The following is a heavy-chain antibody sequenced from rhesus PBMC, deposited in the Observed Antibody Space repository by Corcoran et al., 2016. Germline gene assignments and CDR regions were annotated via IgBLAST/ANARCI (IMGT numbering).Heavy chain of an antibody. CDR3: TRDYGSSSFFDY. CDR1: GCTFSNYW. V-gene: IGHV3S11*01. D-gene: IGHD4-29*01. Sequence: EVQLVESGGGLVQTGGSLRLSCAASGCTFSNYWMSWGRQAPGKGLEWVGFIKNKADGGTAAYAESVKGRFTISRDDSKNTLYLQMNSLKTEDTAVYYCTRDYGSSSFFDYWGQGVLVTVSS. J-gene: IGHJ4*01. CDR2: IKNKADGGTA.